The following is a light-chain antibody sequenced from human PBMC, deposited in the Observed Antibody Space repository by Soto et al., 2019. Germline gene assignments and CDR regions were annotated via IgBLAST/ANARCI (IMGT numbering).Light chain of an antibody. J-gene: IGKJ1*01. CDR3: QQSSITPRS. Sequence: DIRLTQSPPSLSASVGDRVTISCRASQSISTYLMWYQQKPGKAPNLLIYGASGLRNGVPSRFTGSGSGTEFSLTISGLQPEDSGTYYCQQSSITPRSFGQGTKVEI. V-gene: IGKV1-39*01. CDR1: QSISTY. CDR2: GAS.